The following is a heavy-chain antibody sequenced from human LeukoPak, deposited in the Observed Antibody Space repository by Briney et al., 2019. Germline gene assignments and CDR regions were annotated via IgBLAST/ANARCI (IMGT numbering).Heavy chain of an antibody. CDR3: ARDSYYYDSSGYYLHFDY. V-gene: IGHV3-30*02. CDR1: GFTFSSFG. Sequence: GGSLRLSCAASGFTFSSFGMHWVRQAPGKGLEWVAFIRYDGSNKYYADSLKGRFTISRDNSKNTLYLQMDSLRAEDTAIYYCARDSYYYDSSGYYLHFDYWGQGTLVTVSS. J-gene: IGHJ4*02. CDR2: IRYDGSNK. D-gene: IGHD3-22*01.